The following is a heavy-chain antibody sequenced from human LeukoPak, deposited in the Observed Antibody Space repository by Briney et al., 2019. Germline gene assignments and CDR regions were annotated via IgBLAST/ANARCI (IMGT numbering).Heavy chain of an antibody. V-gene: IGHV1-18*01. J-gene: IGHJ4*02. CDR3: ARDLDCSGGSCYSDY. D-gene: IGHD2-15*01. CDR1: GYTFTSYD. Sequence: ASVKVSCKASGYTFTSYDINWVRQATGQGLEWMGWMNPNSGNTNYAQKLQGRVTMTTDTSTSTAYMELRSLRSDDTAVYYCARDLDCSGGSCYSDYWGQGTLVTVSS. CDR2: MNPNSGNT.